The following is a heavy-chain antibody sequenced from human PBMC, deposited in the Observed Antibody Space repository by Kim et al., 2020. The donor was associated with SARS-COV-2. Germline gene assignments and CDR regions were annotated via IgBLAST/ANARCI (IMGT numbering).Heavy chain of an antibody. CDR3: AKEGEHYDFWSGYPYYFDY. J-gene: IGHJ4*02. CDR2: ISYDGSNK. CDR1: GFTFSSYG. D-gene: IGHD3-3*01. V-gene: IGHV3-30*18. Sequence: GGSLRLSCAASGFTFSSYGMHWVRQAPGKGLEWVAVISYDGSNKYYADSVKGRFTISRDNSKNTLYLQMNSLRAEDTAVYYCAKEGEHYDFWSGYPYYFDYWGQGTLVTVSS.